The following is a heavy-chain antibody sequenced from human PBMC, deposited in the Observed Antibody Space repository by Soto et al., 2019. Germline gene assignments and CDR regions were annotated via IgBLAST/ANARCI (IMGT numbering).Heavy chain of an antibody. CDR3: ARDRSKIDWHLPVAP. V-gene: IGHV3-33*01. Sequence: QVQLVESGGGVVQPGRSLRLSCAASGFTFSSYGMHWVRQAPGKGLEWVAVIWYDGSNKYYADSVKGRFTISRDNSKNTLYLQMNRVRDEDTAVYYCARDRSKIDWHLPVAPWGQGTLVTVSS. CDR1: GFTFSSYG. J-gene: IGHJ5*02. D-gene: IGHD3-9*01. CDR2: IWYDGSNK.